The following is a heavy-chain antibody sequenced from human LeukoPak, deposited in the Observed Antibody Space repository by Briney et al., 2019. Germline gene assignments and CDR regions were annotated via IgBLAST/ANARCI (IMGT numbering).Heavy chain of an antibody. CDR2: IDPSDSYT. D-gene: IGHD3-10*01. CDR1: GYSFTSHW. J-gene: IGHJ4*02. V-gene: IGHV5-10-1*01. CDR3: ARHPIGYGSGSYLSFGDY. Sequence: GESLKISCKGSGYSFTSHWITWVRQMPGKGLEWMGSIDPSDSYTNYSPSFQGHVTISADKSISTAYLQWSSLKASDTAMYYCARHPIGYGSGSYLSFGDYWGQGTPVTVSS.